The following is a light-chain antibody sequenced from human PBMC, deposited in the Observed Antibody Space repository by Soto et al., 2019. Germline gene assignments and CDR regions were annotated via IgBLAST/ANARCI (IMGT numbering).Light chain of an antibody. CDR3: QHHNSYSQT. V-gene: IGKV1-5*01. CDR1: QSIRHY. Sequence: DIQMIQFPPILSASEGDRVTITCRASQSIRHYLAWYQQMPGRAPKLLIYGASTLQSGVPSRFSGSGSGTEFTLTISSLQPDDFGTYFCQHHNSYSQTFGQGTKV. J-gene: IGKJ1*01. CDR2: GAS.